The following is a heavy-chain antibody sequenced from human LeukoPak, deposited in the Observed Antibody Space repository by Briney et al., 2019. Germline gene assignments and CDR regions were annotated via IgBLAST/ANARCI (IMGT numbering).Heavy chain of an antibody. Sequence: GGSLRLSCAASGFTFSNAWMSWVRQAPGKGLEWVGRIKSKTDGGTTDYAAPVKGRFTISGDDSKNTLYLQMNSLKTEDTAVYYCTTDYYGSGSYYAPYYYYYGMDVWGQGTTVTVSS. CDR1: GFTFSNAW. CDR3: TTDYYGSGSYYAPYYYYYGMDV. CDR2: IKSKTDGGTT. D-gene: IGHD3-10*01. J-gene: IGHJ6*02. V-gene: IGHV3-15*01.